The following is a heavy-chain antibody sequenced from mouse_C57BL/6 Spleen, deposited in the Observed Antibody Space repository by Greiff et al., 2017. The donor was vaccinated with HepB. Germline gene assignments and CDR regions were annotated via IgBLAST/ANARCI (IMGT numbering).Heavy chain of an antibody. CDR3: ARRRDYDSYYYAMDY. V-gene: IGHV8-12*01. CDR1: GFSLSTSGMG. Sequence: QVTLKESGPGILQSSQTLSLTCSFSGFSLSTSGMGVSWIRQPSGKGLEWLAHIYWDDDKRHNPSLKSRLTISKDTSRNQVFLKITSVDTADTATYYCARRRDYDSYYYAMDYWGQGTSVTVSS. J-gene: IGHJ4*01. CDR2: IYWDDDK. D-gene: IGHD2-4*01.